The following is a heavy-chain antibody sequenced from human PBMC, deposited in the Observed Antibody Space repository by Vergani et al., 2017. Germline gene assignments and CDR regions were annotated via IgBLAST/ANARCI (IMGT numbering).Heavy chain of an antibody. V-gene: IGHV1-2*02. Sequence: QVQLVQSGAEVKKPGASVKVSCKASGYTFTGYFIHWVRQAPGQGLEWMAWINPNSGGENYEKQFEGRVTMTRDTSISTAYMELSSLIIDDTAVYYCARNFGRLRLSNWFDPWGQGTLVTVSS. CDR2: INPNSGGE. J-gene: IGHJ5*02. D-gene: IGHD5-12*01. CDR3: ARNFGRLRLSNWFDP. CDR1: GYTFTGYF.